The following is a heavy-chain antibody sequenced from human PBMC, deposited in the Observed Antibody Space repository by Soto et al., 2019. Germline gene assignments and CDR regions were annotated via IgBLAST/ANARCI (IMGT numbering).Heavy chain of an antibody. CDR2: IYYNGNT. CDR1: GASISSYY. D-gene: IGHD2-8*02. J-gene: IGHJ5*02. V-gene: IGHV4-59*01. CDR3: AGRAVAVDALREDNWFDP. Sequence: SETLSLTCTVSGASISSYYWNWIRQSPGKGLEWIGHIYYNGNTKYNPFLESRLTISVDTSKNQFSLELNSVTAADTAVYFCAGRAVAVDALREDNWFDPWGQGTLVTVSS.